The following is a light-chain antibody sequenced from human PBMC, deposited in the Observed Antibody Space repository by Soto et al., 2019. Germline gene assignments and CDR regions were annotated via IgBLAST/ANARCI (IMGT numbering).Light chain of an antibody. Sequence: AIRMTQSPSSFSASTGDRVTITCRASQGISSYLAWYQQKPGKAPKLLIYAASTLQSGVPSRFSGSGSGTDFTLTISCLQSEDFATYYRQQYYSYPQTFGPGTKVDI. V-gene: IGKV1-8*01. CDR2: AAS. CDR1: QGISSY. CDR3: QQYYSYPQT. J-gene: IGKJ3*01.